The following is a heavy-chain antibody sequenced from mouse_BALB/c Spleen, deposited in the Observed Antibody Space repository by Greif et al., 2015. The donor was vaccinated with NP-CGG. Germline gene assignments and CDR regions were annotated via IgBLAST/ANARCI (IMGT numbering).Heavy chain of an antibody. CDR1: GYAFSSYW. Sequence: QVQLKQSGAELVRPGSSVKISCKASGYAFSSYWMNWVKQRPGQGLEWIGQIYPGDGDTNYNGKFKGKATLTADKSSSTAYMQLSSLTSEDSAVYFCARGGDYRYDAAWFAYWGQGTLVTVSA. CDR2: IYPGDGDT. CDR3: ARGGDYRYDAAWFAY. D-gene: IGHD2-14*01. J-gene: IGHJ3*01. V-gene: IGHV1-80*01.